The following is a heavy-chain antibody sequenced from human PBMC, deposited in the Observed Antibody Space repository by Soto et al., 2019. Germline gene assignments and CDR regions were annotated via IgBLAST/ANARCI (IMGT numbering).Heavy chain of an antibody. CDR1: GGSINSYY. D-gene: IGHD3-10*01. Sequence: QVQLQESGPGLVKSSETLSITCTVTGGSINSYYWSWIRQPPGKGLEWIGYIYYNGHTNYNPSLKSRVTISMDTTKIQFSLNLNSVTTADTAVYYWATITFIRGAMKSDYWGQGTLVTVSS. J-gene: IGHJ4*02. CDR2: IYYNGHT. V-gene: IGHV4-59*01. CDR3: ATITFIRGAMKSDY.